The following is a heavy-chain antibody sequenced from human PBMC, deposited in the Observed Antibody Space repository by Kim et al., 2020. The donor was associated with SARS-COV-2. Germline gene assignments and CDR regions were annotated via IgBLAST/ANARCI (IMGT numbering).Heavy chain of an antibody. CDR2: ISAYNGKT. D-gene: IGHD3-10*01. CDR1: GYTFTTYG. Sequence: ASVKVSYKASGYTFTTYGISWVRQVPGQGLEWMGWISAYNGKTNYAQKVQGRVTMTTDTSTSTAYMELRSLRSDDTAVYYCARWFDFGYGSGSYYPVDYWGQGTLVTVSS. V-gene: IGHV1-18*01. CDR3: ARWFDFGYGSGSYYPVDY. J-gene: IGHJ4*02.